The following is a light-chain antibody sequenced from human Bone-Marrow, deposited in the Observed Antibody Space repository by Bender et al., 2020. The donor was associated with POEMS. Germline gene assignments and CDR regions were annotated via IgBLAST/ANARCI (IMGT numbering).Light chain of an antibody. Sequence: SYVLTQPPSVYVAPGQTASITCGGDSIGGRSVHWYQQKPGQSPVLVIYQDSRRPSGTPERFSGSNSGNTATLTISGTQAMDEADYYCQAWDSSSVVFGGGTKLTVL. J-gene: IGLJ2*01. CDR2: QDS. V-gene: IGLV3-1*01. CDR1: SIGGRS. CDR3: QAWDSSSVV.